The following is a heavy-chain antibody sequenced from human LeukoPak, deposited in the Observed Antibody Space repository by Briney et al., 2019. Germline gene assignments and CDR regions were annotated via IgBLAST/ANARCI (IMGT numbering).Heavy chain of an antibody. CDR3: AKGSDSGWVGAFDI. CDR1: GFTFDDYA. V-gene: IGHV3-9*01. Sequence: GRSLRLSCAASGFTFDDYAMHWVRQAPGKGLEWVSGISWNSGSIGYADSVKGRFTISRDNAKNSLYLQMNSLRAEDTALYYCAKGSDSGWVGAFDIWGQGTMVPVSS. J-gene: IGHJ3*02. D-gene: IGHD6-19*01. CDR2: ISWNSGSI.